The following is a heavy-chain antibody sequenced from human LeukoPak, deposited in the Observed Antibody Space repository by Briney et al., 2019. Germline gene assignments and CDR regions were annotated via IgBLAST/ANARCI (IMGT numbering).Heavy chain of an antibody. CDR1: GFTFSNYW. J-gene: IGHJ4*02. V-gene: IGHV3-7*01. Sequence: GVLGLSCAVSGFTFSNYWMNCARQAPAKALEYVANIKEEGSQKYYVESVKGRFTVSRDNANNSVYLQMSSLRDEDTVVYYCARGLNTSPGVDSWGQGTLVTVSS. D-gene: IGHD3-16*01. CDR2: IKEEGSQK. CDR3: ARGLNTSPGVDS.